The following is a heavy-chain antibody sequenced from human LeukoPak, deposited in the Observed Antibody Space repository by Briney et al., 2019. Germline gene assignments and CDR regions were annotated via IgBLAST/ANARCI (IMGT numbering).Heavy chain of an antibody. Sequence: GGSLRLSCAASGFTFNRYNMNWVRQAPGKGLEWVSSISSGTSYIYYADSVKGRFTISRDNAKNSLYLQMNSLRAEDTAVYYCARDPTSSWETAFDIWGQGTMVTVSS. CDR3: ARDPTSSWETAFDI. CDR1: GFTFNRYN. D-gene: IGHD1-26*01. J-gene: IGHJ3*02. CDR2: ISSGTSYI. V-gene: IGHV3-21*01.